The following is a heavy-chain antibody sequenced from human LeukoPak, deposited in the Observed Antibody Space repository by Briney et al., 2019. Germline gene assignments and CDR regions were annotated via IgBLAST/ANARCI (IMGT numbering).Heavy chain of an antibody. CDR2: INWNGGSI. V-gene: IGHV3-20*04. J-gene: IGHJ6*02. CDR3: AKDKREYSSSSGHYYYYYGMDV. CDR1: GFIFDDYG. D-gene: IGHD6-6*01. Sequence: GGSLRLSCAAPGFIFDDYGMSWVRQAPGKGLEWVSGINWNGGSIGYADSVKGRFTISRDNAKNSLYLQMNSLRAEDTALYYCAKDKREYSSSSGHYYYYYGMDVWGQGTTVTVSS.